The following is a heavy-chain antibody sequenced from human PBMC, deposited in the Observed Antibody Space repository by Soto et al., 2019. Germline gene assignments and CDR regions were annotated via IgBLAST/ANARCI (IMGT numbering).Heavy chain of an antibody. CDR3: ARAFGGIAY. V-gene: IGHV1-69*06. CDR1: GGTFSSYG. J-gene: IGHJ4*02. D-gene: IGHD3-10*01. Sequence: QGQLVQSGAEVKKPGSSVKVSCKASGGTFSSYGVSWVRQAPGQGLEWMGGIPPIFGTATYAQKFQGRVTITADKSTGTADMELSSLSSEDTAVYYCARAFGGIAYWGQGTQVTVSS. CDR2: IPPIFGTA.